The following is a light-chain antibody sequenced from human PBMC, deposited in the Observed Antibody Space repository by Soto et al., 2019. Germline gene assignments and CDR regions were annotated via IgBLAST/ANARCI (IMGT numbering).Light chain of an antibody. J-gene: IGKJ4*01. CDR1: QGIKNY. V-gene: IGKV3-20*01. Sequence: EIVLTQSPATLSVSPGERATLSCRASQGIKNYLAWYQQKPGQAPRLLIYGASSRETGIPDRFSGSGSGTEFTLTISRLEPEDFAVYYCQQYGSSTLTFGGGTKVDIK. CDR3: QQYGSSTLT. CDR2: GAS.